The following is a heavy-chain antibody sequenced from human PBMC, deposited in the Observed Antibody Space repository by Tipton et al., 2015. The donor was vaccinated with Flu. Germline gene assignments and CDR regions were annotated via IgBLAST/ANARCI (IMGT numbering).Heavy chain of an antibody. D-gene: IGHD4-11*01. CDR2: VHRSGNG. Sequence: TLSLTCSVSGDSIGSPYFWGWVRKPPGGGLEWIGNVHRSGNGYYKPSLKSRVSISVDTSKNQFSLELTSVTAADTAVYYCARRDYSNYVSEPHNWFDSWGQGILVTVSP. CDR3: ARRDYSNYVSEPHNWFDS. CDR1: GDSIGSPYF. V-gene: IGHV4-38-2*01. J-gene: IGHJ5*01.